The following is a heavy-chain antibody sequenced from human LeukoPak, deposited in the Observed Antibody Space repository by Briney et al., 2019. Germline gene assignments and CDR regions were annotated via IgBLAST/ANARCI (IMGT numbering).Heavy chain of an antibody. J-gene: IGHJ5*02. Sequence: SETLSLTCTVSGGSIRSSSYYWGWIRQPPGKGLEWIGSIYYSGSTYYNPSLKSRVTISVGTSKNQFSLKLSSVTAADTAVYYCAHLWFGELLFWFDPWGQGTLVTVSS. D-gene: IGHD3-10*01. CDR3: AHLWFGELLFWFDP. V-gene: IGHV4-39*01. CDR2: IYYSGST. CDR1: GGSIRSSSYY.